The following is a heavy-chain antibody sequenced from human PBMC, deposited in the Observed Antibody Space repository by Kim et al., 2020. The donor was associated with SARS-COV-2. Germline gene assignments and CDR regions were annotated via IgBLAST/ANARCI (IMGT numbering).Heavy chain of an antibody. CDR3: ARGGPITGGYNYRAFDM. V-gene: IGHV4-59*13. D-gene: IGHD5-12*01. CDR1: GGSIGNYY. CDR2: VHYSEST. Sequence: SETLSLTCTVSGGSIGNYYWSWIRQPPGKGLDWIAYVHYSESTNVNPSLDGRVSISLDTSKDQLSLKLTSVTAADTATYYCARGGPITGGYNYRAFDMWGQGTMVTVSS. J-gene: IGHJ3*02.